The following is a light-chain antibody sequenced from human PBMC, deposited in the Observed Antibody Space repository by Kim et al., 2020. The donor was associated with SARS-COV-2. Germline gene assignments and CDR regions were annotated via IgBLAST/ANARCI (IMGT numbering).Light chain of an antibody. CDR2: DVS. CDR1: SSDVGGYNY. V-gene: IGLV2-14*03. CDR3: SSYSTGSLYA. Sequence: QSVLTQPASVSGSPGQSITISCTGTSSDVGGYNYVSWYQQHPGKAPKLIIYDVSKRPSGVSNRFSDSKSGNTASLTISGLQAEDEADYFCSSYSTGSLYAFGTGTKVTVL. J-gene: IGLJ1*01.